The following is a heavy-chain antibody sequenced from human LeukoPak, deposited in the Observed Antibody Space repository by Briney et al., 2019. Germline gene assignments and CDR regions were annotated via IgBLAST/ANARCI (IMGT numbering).Heavy chain of an antibody. Sequence: KPSETLFLTCAVSGGSISSGDYSWSWLRQPPGKGLEWLGYIYHSGSTYYNPSLKSCVTISGDRTMNQFSLKLISVPAAESAGYYGTRTARLAVASSEFWGQGTLVSVPS. CDR1: GGSISSGDYS. J-gene: IGHJ4*02. V-gene: IGHV4-30-2*01. CDR2: IYHSGST. D-gene: IGHD6-19*01. CDR3: TRTARLAVASSEF.